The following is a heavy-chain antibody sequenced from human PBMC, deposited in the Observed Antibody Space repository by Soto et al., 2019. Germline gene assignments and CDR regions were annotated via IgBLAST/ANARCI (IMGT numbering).Heavy chain of an antibody. V-gene: IGHV1-18*01. Sequence: ASVKVSCKASGYTFTSYGISWVRQAPGQGLEWMGWISAYNGNTNYAQKLQGRVTMTTDTSTSTAYMELRRLRSDDTAVYYCARAVRIGVVLEGHFDYWGQGTLVTVSS. J-gene: IGHJ4*02. CDR3: ARAVRIGVVLEGHFDY. D-gene: IGHD6-19*01. CDR2: ISAYNGNT. CDR1: GYTFTSYG.